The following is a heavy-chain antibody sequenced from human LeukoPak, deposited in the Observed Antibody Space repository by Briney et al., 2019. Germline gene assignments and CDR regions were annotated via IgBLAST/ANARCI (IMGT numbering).Heavy chain of an antibody. CDR2: IWYDGSNK. CDR1: GFTFSSYA. J-gene: IGHJ4*02. V-gene: IGHV3-33*08. D-gene: IGHD1-26*01. CDR3: AGPSSGSYYFDY. Sequence: GGSLRLSCAASGFTFSSYAMHWVRQAPGKGLEWVAVIWYDGSNKYYADSVKGRFTISRDNSKNTLYLQMNSLRAEDTAVYYCAGPSSGSYYFDYWGQGTLVTVSS.